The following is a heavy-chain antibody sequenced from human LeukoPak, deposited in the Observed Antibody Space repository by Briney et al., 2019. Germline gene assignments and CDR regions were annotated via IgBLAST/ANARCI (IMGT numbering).Heavy chain of an antibody. V-gene: IGHV4-31*03. CDR3: ARFAHYYDSSRSFDH. J-gene: IGHJ5*02. CDR1: GASISSGGYY. D-gene: IGHD3-22*01. Sequence: PSETLSLTCTVSGASISSGGYYWTWIRQHPGKGLEWIGYIYNSGSGSTYYNPSLKSRLTISLDTSKNQFSLKLTSVTAADTAVYYCARFAHYYDSSRSFDHWGQGTMVTVSS. CDR2: IYNSGSGST.